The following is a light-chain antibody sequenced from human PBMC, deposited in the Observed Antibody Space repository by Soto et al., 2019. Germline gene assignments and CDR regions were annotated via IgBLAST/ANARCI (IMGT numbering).Light chain of an antibody. CDR1: QSISSW. V-gene: IGKV1-5*03. J-gene: IGKJ1*01. Sequence: DIQITQSPSTLSASVGDRVTVTCRASQSISSWLAWYQQKAGKAPKLLIYKASALESGVPSRFSGSGSGTEFTLTISSLEPEDFATYYCQHYNTYPWTFGQGTKV. CDR3: QHYNTYPWT. CDR2: KAS.